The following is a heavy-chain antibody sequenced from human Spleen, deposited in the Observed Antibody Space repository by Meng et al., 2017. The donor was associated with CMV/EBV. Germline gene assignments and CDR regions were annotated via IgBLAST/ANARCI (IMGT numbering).Heavy chain of an antibody. CDR1: GYSFHAYG. D-gene: IGHD3-22*01. V-gene: IGHV1-46*02. J-gene: IGHJ3*02. CDR2: INPSGGST. Sequence: ASVKVSCKSSGYSFHAYGITWVRQAPGQGLEWMGIINPSGGSTSYAQKFQGRVTMTRDTSTSTVYMELSSLRSEDTAVYYCARDGAYYYDVSGYYLDAFDIWGQGTVVTVSS. CDR3: ARDGAYYYDVSGYYLDAFDI.